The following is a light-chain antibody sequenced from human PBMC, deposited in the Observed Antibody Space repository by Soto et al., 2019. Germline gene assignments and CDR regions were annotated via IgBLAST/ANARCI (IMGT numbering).Light chain of an antibody. CDR2: DTS. CDR3: LLSYSGARPWV. V-gene: IGLV7-46*01. CDR1: TGAVTSGHY. Sequence: VVTQEPSLTVSPGGTVTLTCGSSTGAVTSGHYPYWFQQKPGQAPRTLIYDTSNKHSWTPARFSGSLLGGKAALTLSGAQPEDEAEYYCLLSYSGARPWVFGGGTKVTVL. J-gene: IGLJ3*02.